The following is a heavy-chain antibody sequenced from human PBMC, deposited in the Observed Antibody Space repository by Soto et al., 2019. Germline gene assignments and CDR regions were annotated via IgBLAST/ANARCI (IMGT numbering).Heavy chain of an antibody. CDR3: AHRTIQVYGMDV. CDR1: GFSLSTSGVG. Sequence: QITLKESGPTLVKPTQTLTLTCTFSGFSLSTSGVGVGWIRQPPGKALEWLALIYWDDDKRYSPSLRSRLTITKDTSKNQVVLTMTNMDPVDTATYCCAHRTIQVYGMDVWGQGTTVTVSS. D-gene: IGHD5-18*01. V-gene: IGHV2-5*02. J-gene: IGHJ6*02. CDR2: IYWDDDK.